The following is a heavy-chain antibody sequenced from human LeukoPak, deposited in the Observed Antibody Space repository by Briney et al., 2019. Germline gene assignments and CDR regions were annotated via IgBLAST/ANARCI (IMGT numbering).Heavy chain of an antibody. V-gene: IGHV3-30*18. D-gene: IGHD2-2*01. Sequence: GGSLRLSCAASGFTFSSYGMHWVRQAPGKGLEWVAVISYDGSNKYYAGSVKGRFTISRDNSKNTLYLQMNSLRAEDTAVYYCAKDAHIVVVPAADGLDYWGQGTLVTVSS. CDR2: ISYDGSNK. J-gene: IGHJ4*02. CDR3: AKDAHIVVVPAADGLDY. CDR1: GFTFSSYG.